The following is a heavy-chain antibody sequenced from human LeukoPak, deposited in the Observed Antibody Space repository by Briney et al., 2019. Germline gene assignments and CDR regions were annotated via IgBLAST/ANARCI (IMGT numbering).Heavy chain of an antibody. CDR3: ARLYSSGAFDI. J-gene: IGHJ3*02. D-gene: IGHD6-19*01. Sequence: PSETLSLTCTVSGGSISSYYWSWIRQPPGKGLEWIGYIYYSGSTNCNPSLKSRVTISVDTSKNQFSLKLSSVTAADTAVYYCARLYSSGAFDIWGQGTMVTVSS. CDR1: GGSISSYY. V-gene: IGHV4-59*08. CDR2: IYYSGST.